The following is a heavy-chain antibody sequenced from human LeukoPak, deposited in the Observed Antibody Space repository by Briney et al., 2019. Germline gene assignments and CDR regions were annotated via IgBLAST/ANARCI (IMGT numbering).Heavy chain of an antibody. CDR1: GFTFSSYA. J-gene: IGHJ4*02. CDR2: ISYDGSIY. D-gene: IGHD2-15*01. CDR3: ARDRRYCSGGSCYFDYFFDY. Sequence: PGGSLRLSCAASGFTFSSYAMHWVRQAPGKGLEWVAVISYDGSIYFYAASVKGRFTISRDNSKNTLYLQMNSLRADDTALYFCARDRRYCSGGSCYFDYFFDYWGQGTLVTVSS. V-gene: IGHV3-30*04.